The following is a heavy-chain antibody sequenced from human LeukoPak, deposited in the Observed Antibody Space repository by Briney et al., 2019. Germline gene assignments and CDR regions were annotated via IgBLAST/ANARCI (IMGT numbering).Heavy chain of an antibody. CDR1: GYSISSGYY. Sequence: SEPLSLTCAVSGYSISSGYYWGWIRQPPGKGLEWIGSIYHSGYTYYNPSLKSRVTMSVDTSKNQFSLKLSSVTAADAAVYYCASRKNTWTGIDYWGQGTLVTVSS. CDR3: ASRKNTWTGIDY. J-gene: IGHJ4*02. CDR2: IYHSGYT. D-gene: IGHD3/OR15-3a*01. V-gene: IGHV4-38-2*01.